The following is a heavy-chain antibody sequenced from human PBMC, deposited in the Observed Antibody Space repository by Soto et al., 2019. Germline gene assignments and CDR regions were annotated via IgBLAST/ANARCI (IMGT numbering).Heavy chain of an antibody. CDR1: GFTVSSNY. CDR2: IYSGGST. V-gene: IGHV3-66*01. D-gene: IGHD3-9*01. CDR3: AREIGYDILTGYQDY. Sequence: GGSLRLSCAASGFTVSSNYMSWVRQAPGKGLEWVSVIYSGGSTYYADSVKGRFTISRDNSKNTLYLQMNSLRAEDTAVYYCAREIGYDILTGYQDYWGQGTLVTVSS. J-gene: IGHJ4*02.